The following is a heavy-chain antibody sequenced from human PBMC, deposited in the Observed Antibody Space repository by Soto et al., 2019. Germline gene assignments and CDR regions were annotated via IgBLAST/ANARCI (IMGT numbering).Heavy chain of an antibody. V-gene: IGHV1-8*01. CDR2: MNPSGNT. J-gene: IGHJ3*01. CDR3: ARYIVGRGSVV. CDR1: GDRFTSFD. Sequence: QVQLVQSGAEVKNPGASVKVSCKASGDRFTSFDINWVRQATGQGPEWIGWMNPSGNTGHAQSFQGRVTLSRDISISTAYMELSSLRSDDTAKYYCARYIVGRGSVVWGQGTVVIVSS. D-gene: IGHD2-15*01.